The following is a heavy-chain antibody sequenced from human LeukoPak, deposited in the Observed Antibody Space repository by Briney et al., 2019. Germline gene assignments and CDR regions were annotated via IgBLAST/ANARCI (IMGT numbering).Heavy chain of an antibody. D-gene: IGHD3-10*01. V-gene: IGHV4-30-2*02. Sequence: PSQTLSLTCTVSGGSISSGGYYWSWIRQPPGKGLEWIGYIYHSGSTYYNPSLKSRVTISVDRPKNQFSLKLSSVTAADTAVYYCARWSRSIYYYQGAFDIWGQGTMVTVSS. CDR2: IYHSGST. CDR1: GGSISSGGYY. CDR3: ARWSRSIYYYQGAFDI. J-gene: IGHJ3*02.